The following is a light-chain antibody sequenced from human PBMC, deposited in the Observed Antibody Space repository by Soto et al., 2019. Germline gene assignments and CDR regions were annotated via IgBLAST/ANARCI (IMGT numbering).Light chain of an antibody. J-gene: IGKJ2*01. CDR2: LGS. CDR1: QSLLHSNCYNY. Sequence: DFVLTQSPLSLTVTPGEPASISCRSSQSLLHSNCYNYLDWYLQKPGQSPQLLIYLGSNRASGVPDRFSGSGSGTNFTLKISRVEAEDVGVYYCMQALQTPRTFGQGTKLEIK. V-gene: IGKV2-28*01. CDR3: MQALQTPRT.